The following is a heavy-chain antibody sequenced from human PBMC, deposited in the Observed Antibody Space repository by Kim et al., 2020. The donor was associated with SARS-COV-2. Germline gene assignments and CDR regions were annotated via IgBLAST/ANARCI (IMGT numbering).Heavy chain of an antibody. CDR1: GFTFSSYA. V-gene: IGHV3-23*01. CDR3: AQIRGEDCSGGSCYHRTTFDY. J-gene: IGHJ4*02. Sequence: GGSLRLSCAASGFTFSSYAMSWVRQAPGKGLEWVSAISGSGGSTYYADSVKGRFTISRDNSKNTLYLQMNSLRAEDTAVYYCAQIRGEDCSGGSCYHRTTFDYWGQGTLVTVSS. D-gene: IGHD2-15*01. CDR2: ISGSGGST.